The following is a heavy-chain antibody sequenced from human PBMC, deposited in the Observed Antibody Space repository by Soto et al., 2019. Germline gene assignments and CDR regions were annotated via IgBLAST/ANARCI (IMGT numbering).Heavy chain of an antibody. Sequence: GGSLRLSCAASGFTFSSYSMNWVRQAPGKGLEWVSSISSSSYIYYADSVKGRFTIARDNAKNSLYLQMNSLRAEDTAVYYCARDSHKYYYDSSGHDAFDIWGQGTMVTVSS. D-gene: IGHD3-22*01. CDR2: ISSSSYI. CDR1: GFTFSSYS. J-gene: IGHJ3*02. CDR3: ARDSHKYYYDSSGHDAFDI. V-gene: IGHV3-21*01.